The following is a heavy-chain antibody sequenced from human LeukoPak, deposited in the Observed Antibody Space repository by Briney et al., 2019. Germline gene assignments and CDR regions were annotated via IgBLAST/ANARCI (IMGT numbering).Heavy chain of an antibody. J-gene: IGHJ4*02. Sequence: PSETLSLTCAVYGGSFSGYYWSWIRQPPGKGLEWIGEINHSGSTNYNPSLKSRVTISVDTSKSQFSLKLSSVTAADTAVYYCSSMVRGPFDYWGQGTLVTVSS. V-gene: IGHV4-34*01. CDR1: GGSFSGYY. CDR3: SSMVRGPFDY. D-gene: IGHD3-10*01. CDR2: INHSGST.